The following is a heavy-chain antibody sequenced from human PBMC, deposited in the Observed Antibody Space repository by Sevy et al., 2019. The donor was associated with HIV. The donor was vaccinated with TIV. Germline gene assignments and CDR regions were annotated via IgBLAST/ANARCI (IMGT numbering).Heavy chain of an antibody. V-gene: IGHV1-8*01. CDR3: ARGGGYSSSWYPGRDYYYYGMDV. Sequence: ASVKVSCKASGYTFTSYDINWVRQATGQGLEWMGWMNPNSGNTGYAQKFQGRVTMTRNTSISTAYMELSSLRSEDTAGDYGARGGGYSSSWYPGRDYYYYGMDVWGQGTTVTVSS. CDR2: MNPNSGNT. CDR1: GYTFTSYD. J-gene: IGHJ6*02. D-gene: IGHD6-13*01.